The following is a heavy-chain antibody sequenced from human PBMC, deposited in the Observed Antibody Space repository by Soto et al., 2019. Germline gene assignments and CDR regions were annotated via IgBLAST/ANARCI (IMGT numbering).Heavy chain of an antibody. D-gene: IGHD3-22*01. J-gene: IGHJ4*02. CDR2: ISSSSSYI. CDR3: ARNIYYDSSSHRAASLDC. V-gene: IGHV3-21*01. Sequence: GGSLRLSCAASGLTLSSYSMNWVRQAPGKGLEWVSSISSSSSYIYYADSVKGRFTISRDNAKNSLYLQMNSLRAEDTAVYYCARNIYYDSSSHRAASLDCWGQGTLVTAFS. CDR1: GLTLSSYS.